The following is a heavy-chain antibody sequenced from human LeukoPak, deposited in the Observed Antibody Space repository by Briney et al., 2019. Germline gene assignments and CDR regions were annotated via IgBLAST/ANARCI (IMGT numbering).Heavy chain of an antibody. V-gene: IGHV4-61*02. D-gene: IGHD6-19*01. J-gene: IGHJ6*03. Sequence: PSETLSLTCTVSGGSISSGSYFWSWIRQPAGKGLEWIGRIYTSGSINYNPSLKSRITISVDTSKNQFSLKLSSVTAADTAVYYCARGGSGWNYYYYYMDVWGKGTTVTISS. CDR1: GGSISSGSYF. CDR3: ARGGSGWNYYYYYMDV. CDR2: IYTSGSI.